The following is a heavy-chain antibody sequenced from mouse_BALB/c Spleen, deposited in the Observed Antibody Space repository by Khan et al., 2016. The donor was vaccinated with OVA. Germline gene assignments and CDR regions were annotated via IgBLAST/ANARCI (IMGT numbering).Heavy chain of an antibody. CDR3: ARGGFAY. CDR2: ISSVAYSI. CDR1: GCTFIDYG. J-gene: IGHJ3*01. Sequence: EVELVESGGGLVQPGGSRKLSCAASGCTFIDYGMAWVRQTPGKGPEWIAFISSVAYSIYYADTVTGRFTISRENAKNTLYLEMSSLRSDDTAMYYCARGGFAYWGQGTLVTVSA. V-gene: IGHV5-15*02.